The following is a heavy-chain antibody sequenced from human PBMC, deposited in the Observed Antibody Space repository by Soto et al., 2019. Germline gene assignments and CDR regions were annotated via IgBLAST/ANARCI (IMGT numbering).Heavy chain of an antibody. CDR2: ISSSSSYI. D-gene: IGHD1-26*01. V-gene: IGHV3-21*01. CDR3: ARDYSGSYYGYYYYGMDV. J-gene: IGHJ6*02. Sequence: PGGSLRLSCAASGFTFSSYSMNWVRQAPGKGLEWVSSISSSSSYIYYADSVKGRFTISRDNAKNSLYLQMNSLRAEDTAVYYCARDYSGSYYGYYYYGMDVWGQGTTVTVSS. CDR1: GFTFSSYS.